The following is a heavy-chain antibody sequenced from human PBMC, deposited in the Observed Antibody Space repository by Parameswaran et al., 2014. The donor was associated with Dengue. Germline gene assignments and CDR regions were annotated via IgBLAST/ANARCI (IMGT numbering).Heavy chain of an antibody. V-gene: IGHV3-21*01. CDR3: ARDEGITVDY. J-gene: IGHJ4*02. CDR2: ISTSSTYI. D-gene: IGHD3-3*01. Sequence: VRQMPGKGLEWVSSISTSSTYIYYADSVKGRFTISRDNAKNSLYLQMNSLRAEDTAVYYCARDEGITVDYWGQGTLVTVSS.